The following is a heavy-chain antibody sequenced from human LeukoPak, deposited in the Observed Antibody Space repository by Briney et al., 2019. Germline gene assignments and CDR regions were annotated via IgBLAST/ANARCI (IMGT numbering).Heavy chain of an antibody. Sequence: ASVKVSCKASGYTFTSYDINWVRQATGQGLEGMGWMNPNSGNTGYAQKFQGRVTMTRNTSISTAYMELSSLRSEDTAVYYCAGGSGSYYYYGMDVWGQGTTVTVSS. J-gene: IGHJ6*02. V-gene: IGHV1-8*01. D-gene: IGHD3-10*01. CDR3: AGGSGSYYYYGMDV. CDR1: GYTFTSYD. CDR2: MNPNSGNT.